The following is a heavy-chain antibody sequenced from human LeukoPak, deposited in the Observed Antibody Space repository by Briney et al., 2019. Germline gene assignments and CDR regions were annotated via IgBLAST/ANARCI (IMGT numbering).Heavy chain of an antibody. D-gene: IGHD3-10*01. CDR2: INSDGSST. J-gene: IGHJ5*02. Sequence: GGFLRLSCAASGFTFSNYWMHWVRQVPGKGLVWVSRINSDGSSTSYADSVKGRFTISRDNAKNTLYLQMKSLRAEDTAVYYCARSGYGLGSYSLWFDPWGQGTLVTVSS. CDR3: ARSGYGLGSYSLWFDP. CDR1: GFTFSNYW. V-gene: IGHV3-74*01.